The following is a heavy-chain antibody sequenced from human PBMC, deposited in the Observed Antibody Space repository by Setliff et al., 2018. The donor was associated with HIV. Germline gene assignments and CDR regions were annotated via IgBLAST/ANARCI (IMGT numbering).Heavy chain of an antibody. D-gene: IGHD5-18*01. CDR2: IYYHGST. J-gene: IGHJ4*02. CDR3: ARSPRGYGFDY. V-gene: IGHV4-39*07. Sequence: SETLSLTCTVSGGSISSTNYFWGWIRQPPGKGLEWIGTIYYHGSTFYNPSLKSRVTISVDTSKNQFSLKLTSVTAADTAVYYCARSPRGYGFDYWGQGTLVTVSS. CDR1: GGSISSTNYF.